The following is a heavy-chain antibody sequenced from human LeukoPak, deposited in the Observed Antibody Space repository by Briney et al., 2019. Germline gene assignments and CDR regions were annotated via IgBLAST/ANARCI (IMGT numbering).Heavy chain of an antibody. J-gene: IGHJ6*03. CDR3: ARVGRAGGVDTAMLHLGYSYYYMDV. CDR2: IIPIFGRA. D-gene: IGHD5-18*01. CDR1: GGTFSSLT. V-gene: IGHV1-69*01. Sequence: SVKVSCKASGGTFSSLTINWVRQAPGQGLEWMGGIIPIFGRANYAQKFQGGVTITADDSTSTAYMELSSLRSEDTAVYYCARVGRAGGVDTAMLHLGYSYYYMDVWGKGTTVTVSS.